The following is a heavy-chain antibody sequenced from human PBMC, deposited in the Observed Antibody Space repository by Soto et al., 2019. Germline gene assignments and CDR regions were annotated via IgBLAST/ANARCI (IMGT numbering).Heavy chain of an antibody. Sequence: ASVKVSCKVSGYSLTELSIHWVRQAPEKGLEWMGSFDPEDGQTINKQKFQDRGTMTGDTSSDTGYMELSNLRSEDTAIYYCATSLELPLGVDIWGQGTTVTVSS. D-gene: IGHD1-7*01. V-gene: IGHV1-24*01. CDR1: GYSLTELS. J-gene: IGHJ6*02. CDR3: ATSLELPLGVDI. CDR2: FDPEDGQT.